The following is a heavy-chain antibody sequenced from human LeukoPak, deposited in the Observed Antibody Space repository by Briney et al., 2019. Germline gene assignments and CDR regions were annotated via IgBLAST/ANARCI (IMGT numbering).Heavy chain of an antibody. D-gene: IGHD1-26*01. J-gene: IGHJ6*03. V-gene: IGHV1-18*01. CDR2: ISTDSGNT. CDR1: GYIFTTNG. CDR3: ARDRRGQWELRYYYYYYMDV. Sequence: ASVKVSCKASGYIFTTNGISWVRQAPGQGLEWMGWISTDSGNTNYAQKFQGRVIMTTDTSTSTAYMELRSLRSDDTAVYYCARDRRGQWELRYYYYYYMDVWGKGTTVTISS.